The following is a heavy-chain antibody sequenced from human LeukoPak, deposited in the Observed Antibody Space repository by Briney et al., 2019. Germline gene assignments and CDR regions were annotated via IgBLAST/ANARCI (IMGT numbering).Heavy chain of an antibody. Sequence: PSQTLSLTCTVSGGSISSGTYYWSWIRRPAGKGLEWIGRIHTSGGINYNPSLESRVTMSVDTSKNQFSLKLSSVTAADTAVYYCAREVRGQLVRDYFDYWGQGTLVTVSS. CDR1: GGSISSGTYY. J-gene: IGHJ4*02. V-gene: IGHV4-61*02. CDR2: IHTSGGI. D-gene: IGHD6-6*01. CDR3: AREVRGQLVRDYFDY.